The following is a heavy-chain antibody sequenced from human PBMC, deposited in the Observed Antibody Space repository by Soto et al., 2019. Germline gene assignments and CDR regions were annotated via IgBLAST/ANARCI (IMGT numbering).Heavy chain of an antibody. V-gene: IGHV1-69*02. D-gene: IGHD5-12*01. CDR2: IIPILDVA. Sequence: QVQLVQSGAEVKKPGSSVKVSCKASGGTFSRYTFSWVRQAPGQGLEWMGRIIPILDVANYDQKFQGRVTITADKSTSTAYMELSSLKSEDTAVYYCASDGSSGDDWGSDYYYYGMDVWGQGTMVTVSS. CDR3: ASDGSSGDDWGSDYYYYGMDV. CDR1: GGTFSRYT. J-gene: IGHJ6*02.